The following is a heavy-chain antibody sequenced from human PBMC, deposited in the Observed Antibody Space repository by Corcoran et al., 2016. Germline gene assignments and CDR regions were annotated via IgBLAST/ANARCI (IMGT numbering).Heavy chain of an antibody. J-gene: IGHJ4*02. CDR3: TRGDYVWGSYRYPFDY. CDR1: GFTFGDYA. D-gene: IGHD3-16*02. CDR2: IRSNAYGGTT. V-gene: IGHV3-49*03. Sequence: EVQLVESGGGLVQPGRSLRLSCTASGFTFGDYAMSWFRQAPGKGLEWVGFIRSNAYGGTTEYAASVKGRFTISRDDSKSIAYLQMNSLKTEDTAVYYCTRGDYVWGSYRYPFDYWGQGTLVTVSS.